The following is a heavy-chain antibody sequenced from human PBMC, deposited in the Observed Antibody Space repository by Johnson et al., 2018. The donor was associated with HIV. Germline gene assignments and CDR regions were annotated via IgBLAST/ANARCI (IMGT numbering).Heavy chain of an antibody. CDR1: RLTLSDSY. CDR3: YTWDGSGSHAFDI. CDR2: ISWNSGNI. D-gene: IGHD3-22*01. V-gene: IGHV3-11*05. J-gene: IGHJ3*02. Sequence: QVQLVESGGGLVKPGGSLRLSCVASRLTLSDSYMSWIRQAPGKGLEWVSGISWNSGNIAYADSVRGRFTISRDNAKNSLYLQMNSLRVEDTALYYCYTWDGSGSHAFDIWGQGTMVTVSS.